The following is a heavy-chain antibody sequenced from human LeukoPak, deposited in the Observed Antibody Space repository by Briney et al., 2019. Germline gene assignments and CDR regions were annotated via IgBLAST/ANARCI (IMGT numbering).Heavy chain of an antibody. J-gene: IGHJ4*02. V-gene: IGHV4-39*01. D-gene: IGHD3-10*01. Sequence: SETLSLTCIVSGATISSSSYYWGWIRQPPGKGLEWIGSIYYSGTTYYNPSLKSRVTISVDTSKNQFSLKLSSVTAADTALYYCAKHYMGSSYNHGLDCWGQGTLVTVSS. CDR2: IYYSGTT. CDR1: GATISSSSYY. CDR3: AKHYMGSSYNHGLDC.